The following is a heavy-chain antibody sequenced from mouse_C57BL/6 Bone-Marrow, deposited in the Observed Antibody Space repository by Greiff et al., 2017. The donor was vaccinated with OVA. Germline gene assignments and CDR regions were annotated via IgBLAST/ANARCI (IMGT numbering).Heavy chain of an antibody. CDR2: IYPGDGDT. V-gene: IGHV1-80*01. D-gene: IGHD1-1*01. J-gene: IGHJ1*03. CDR1: GYAFSSYW. CDR3: ARNAYYGSSHWYFDV. Sequence: QVQLQQSGAELVKPGASVKISCKASGYAFSSYWMNWVKQRPGKGLEWIGQIYPGDGDTNYNGKFKGKATLTADKSSSTAYMQLSSLTSEDSAVYCCARNAYYGSSHWYFDVWGTGTTVTVSS.